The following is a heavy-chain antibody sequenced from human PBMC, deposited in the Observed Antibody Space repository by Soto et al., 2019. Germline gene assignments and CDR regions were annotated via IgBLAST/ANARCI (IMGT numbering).Heavy chain of an antibody. CDR3: ARVPTVTNIYYYYYMDV. V-gene: IGHV4-34*01. Sequence: PSETLSLTCAVYGGSFSGYYWSWIRQPPGKGLEWIGEINHSGSTNYNPSLKSRVTISVDTSKNQFSLKLSSVTAADTAVYYCARVPTVTNIYYYYYMDVWGKGTTVTVSS. D-gene: IGHD4-17*01. J-gene: IGHJ6*03. CDR1: GGSFSGYY. CDR2: INHSGST.